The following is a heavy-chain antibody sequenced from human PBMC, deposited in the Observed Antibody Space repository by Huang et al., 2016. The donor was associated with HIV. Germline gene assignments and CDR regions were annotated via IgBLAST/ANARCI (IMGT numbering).Heavy chain of an antibody. D-gene: IGHD3-22*01. CDR3: ARHFSYYDSSGYTPWDAFDI. J-gene: IGHJ3*02. CDR1: GGSITSSSYY. CDR2: IYYSGST. V-gene: IGHV4-39*01. Sequence: QLQLQGSGPGLVKPSETLSLTCTVSGGSITSSSYYWGGIRQPPGKGLGWVGSIYYSGSTDYNPSLKSRVTVSVDTSKNQFSLKLSSVTAADTAVYYCARHFSYYDSSGYTPWDAFDIWGQGTMVTVSS.